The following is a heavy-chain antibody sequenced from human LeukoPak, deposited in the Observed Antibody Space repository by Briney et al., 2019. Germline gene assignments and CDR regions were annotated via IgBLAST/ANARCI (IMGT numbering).Heavy chain of an antibody. V-gene: IGHV3-23*01. CDR1: GFTFSSYA. D-gene: IGHD6-19*01. CDR2: ISGSGGST. Sequence: GGSLRLSCAASGFTFSSYAMSWVRQAPGKGLEWVSAISGSGGSTYYADSVKGRFTVSRDNSKDTLYLQMNSLRAEDTAVYYCAKDRYSSGWYHDYWGQGTLVTVSS. CDR3: AKDRYSSGWYHDY. J-gene: IGHJ4*02.